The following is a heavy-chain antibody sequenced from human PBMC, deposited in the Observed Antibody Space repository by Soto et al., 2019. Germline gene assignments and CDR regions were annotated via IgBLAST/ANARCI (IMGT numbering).Heavy chain of an antibody. Sequence: EVQLLESGGGLVQPGGSLRLSCAASGFTFSSYAMSWVRQAPGKGLEWVSAISGSGGSTYYADSVKGRFTISRDNSKNTWYLVMYSRRAEDKAVYFCAKAPLGYCSGGSCCSFLLVDYWGQGTLVTVSS. CDR2: ISGSGGST. J-gene: IGHJ4*02. V-gene: IGHV3-23*01. CDR1: GFTFSSYA. CDR3: AKAPLGYCSGGSCCSFLLVDY. D-gene: IGHD2-15*01.